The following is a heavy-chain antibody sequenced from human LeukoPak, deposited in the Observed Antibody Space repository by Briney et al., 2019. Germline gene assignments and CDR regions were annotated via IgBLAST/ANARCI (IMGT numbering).Heavy chain of an antibody. D-gene: IGHD2-15*01. J-gene: IGHJ5*02. CDR2: INQRRNT. V-gene: IGHV4-34*01. CDR1: GESFSGYS. CDR3: ARSGRGSPNDIVVVVAATPGWFDP. Sequence: SETLSLTCVVYGESFSGYSWSWIRQPPGKGLEWIGEINQRRNTNYNPSLKSRVTISIDTSKNQFSLKLSSVTAADTAVYYCARSGRGSPNDIVVVVAATPGWFDPWGQGTLVTVSS.